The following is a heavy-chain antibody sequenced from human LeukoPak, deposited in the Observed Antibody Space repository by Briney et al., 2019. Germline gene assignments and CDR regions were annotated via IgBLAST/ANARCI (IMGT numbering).Heavy chain of an antibody. V-gene: IGHV4-4*02. Sequence: SETLSLTCAVSGGSISSSNWWSRIRQPPGKGLEWIGSIYYSGSTYYNPSLKSRVTISVDTSKNQFSLKLSSVTAADTAVYYCARVNTLIRGIGWFDPWGQGILVTVSS. D-gene: IGHD3-10*01. CDR1: GGSISSSNW. CDR3: ARVNTLIRGIGWFDP. J-gene: IGHJ5*02. CDR2: IYYSGST.